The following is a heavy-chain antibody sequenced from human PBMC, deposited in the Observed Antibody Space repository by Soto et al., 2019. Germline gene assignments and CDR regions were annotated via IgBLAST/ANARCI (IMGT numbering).Heavy chain of an antibody. Sequence: GGSLRLSCAASGFTFSGYGMHWVRQAPGKGLEWVAVIRYDGSNKYYADSVKGRFTISRDNSKNTLYLQMNSLRAEDTAVYYCEREGWALYYDSSGYHAFDIWGQGTMVTVSS. CDR3: EREGWALYYDSSGYHAFDI. CDR1: GFTFSGYG. CDR2: IRYDGSNK. J-gene: IGHJ3*02. V-gene: IGHV3-33*01. D-gene: IGHD3-22*01.